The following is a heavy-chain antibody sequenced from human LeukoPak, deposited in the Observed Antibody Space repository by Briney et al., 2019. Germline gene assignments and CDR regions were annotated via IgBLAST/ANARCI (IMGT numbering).Heavy chain of an antibody. CDR2: IYYSGST. CDR3: ASLRLRGSGMDV. CDR1: GGSISSGDYY. J-gene: IGHJ6*02. Sequence: PSETLSLTCTVSGGSISSGDYYWRWIRQPPGKGLEWIGYIYYSGSTYYNPSLKSRVTISVDTSKNQFSLKLSSVAAADTAVYYCASLRLRGSGMDVCGQGTTVTVSS. V-gene: IGHV4-30-4*01. D-gene: IGHD4-17*01.